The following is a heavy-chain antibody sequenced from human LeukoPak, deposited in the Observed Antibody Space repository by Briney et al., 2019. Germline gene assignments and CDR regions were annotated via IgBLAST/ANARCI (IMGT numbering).Heavy chain of an antibody. V-gene: IGHV3-7*01. CDR2: IKQDGSEK. CDR3: ARRGQLLWANYFDY. Sequence: GGSLRLSCAASGFTFSSYWMSWVRQAPGKGLEWVANIKQDGSEKYYVDSVKGRFTISRDNAKNSLYLQMNSLRAEDTAVYYCARRGQLLWANYFDYWGQGTLVTVSS. CDR1: GFTFSSYW. D-gene: IGHD2-2*01. J-gene: IGHJ4*02.